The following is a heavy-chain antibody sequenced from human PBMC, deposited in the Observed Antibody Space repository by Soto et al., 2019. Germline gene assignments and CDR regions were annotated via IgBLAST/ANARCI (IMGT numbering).Heavy chain of an antibody. D-gene: IGHD3-3*01. Sequence: PGGSLRLSCAASGFTFSSYAMHWVRQAPGKGLEYVSAISSNGGSTYYANSVKGRFTISRDNSKNTLYLQMGSLRAEDMAVYYCARVNYDFWSGYYTDYYYYMDVWGKGTTVTVSS. CDR2: ISSNGGST. V-gene: IGHV3-64*01. J-gene: IGHJ6*03. CDR1: GFTFSSYA. CDR3: ARVNYDFWSGYYTDYYYYMDV.